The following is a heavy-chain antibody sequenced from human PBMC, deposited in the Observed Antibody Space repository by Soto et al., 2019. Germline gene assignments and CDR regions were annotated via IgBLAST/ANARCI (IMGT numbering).Heavy chain of an antibody. V-gene: IGHV4-30-4*01. CDR3: ARDLYYDSSGYYQYYFDY. CDR2: IYYSGST. D-gene: IGHD3-22*01. J-gene: IGHJ4*02. CDR1: GGSISSGDYY. Sequence: SETLSLTCTVSGGSISSGDYYWSWIRQPPGKGLEWIGYIYYSGSTYYNPSLKSRVTISVDTSKNQFSLKLSSVTAADTAVYYCARDLYYDSSGYYQYYFDYWGQGTLVTVSS.